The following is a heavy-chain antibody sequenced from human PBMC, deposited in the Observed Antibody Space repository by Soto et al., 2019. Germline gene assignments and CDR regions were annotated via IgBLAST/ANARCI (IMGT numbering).Heavy chain of an antibody. V-gene: IGHV3-23*01. CDR2: ITDRGGST. J-gene: IGHJ4*02. CDR3: AVVKLNFDY. CDR1: GFTFSMYA. Sequence: EVQLLESGGGLVQRGGSLRLSCTASGFTFSMYAMSWVRQAPGKGLEWVSAITDRGGSTYYADSVKDRFIISRDNSKNTLYLQMHSLRAEDTAVYYCAVVKLNFDYWGQGTPVTVSS. D-gene: IGHD2-15*01.